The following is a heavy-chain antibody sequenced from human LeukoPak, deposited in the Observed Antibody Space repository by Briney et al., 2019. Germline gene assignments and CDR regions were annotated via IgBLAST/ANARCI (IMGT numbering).Heavy chain of an antibody. Sequence: ASVKVSCKASGYTFTGYYMHWVRQAPGQGLEWMGWINPNSGGTNYAQKFQGRVNITRDTSISTAYMELSRLRSDDTAVYYCVGGSGSSIGPFDYWGQGTLVTVSS. CDR1: GYTFTGYY. J-gene: IGHJ4*02. CDR2: INPNSGGT. CDR3: VGGSGSSIGPFDY. D-gene: IGHD3-10*01. V-gene: IGHV1-2*02.